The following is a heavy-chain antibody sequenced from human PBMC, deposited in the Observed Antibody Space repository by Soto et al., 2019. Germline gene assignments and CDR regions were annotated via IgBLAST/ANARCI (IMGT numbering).Heavy chain of an antibody. CDR3: ARDRRRDGYNWSFDY. CDR1: GYTFPSYA. V-gene: IGHV1-69*13. J-gene: IGHJ4*02. CDR2: IIPIFGTA. Sequence: SVQVSCQASGYTFPSYAIRLLRQAPVQGLEWMGGIIPIFGTANYAQKFQGRVTITADESTSTAYMELSSLRSEDTAVYYCARDRRRDGYNWSFDYWGQGTLVTVSS. D-gene: IGHD5-12*01.